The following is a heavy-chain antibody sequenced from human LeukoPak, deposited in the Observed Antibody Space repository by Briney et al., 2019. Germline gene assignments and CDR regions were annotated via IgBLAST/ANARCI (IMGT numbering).Heavy chain of an antibody. V-gene: IGHV4-59*01. D-gene: IGHD3/OR15-3a*01. CDR3: ARFDGFLSNFDY. J-gene: IGHJ4*02. CDR2: IYYSGST. Sequence: SETLSLTCSVSGGSISSYYWSWIRQPPGKGLEWIGYIYYSGSTNYNPSLKSRVTISVDTSKNQFSLKLSSATAADTAVYYCARFDGFLSNFDYWGQGTLVTVSS. CDR1: GGSISSYY.